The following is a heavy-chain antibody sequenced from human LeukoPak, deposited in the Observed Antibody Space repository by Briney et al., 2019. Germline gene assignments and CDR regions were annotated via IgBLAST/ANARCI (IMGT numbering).Heavy chain of an antibody. V-gene: IGHV5-51*01. CDR1: GYSFTSYW. CDR3: AGQGITMVRGVVPYYYYGMDV. CDR2: IYPGGSDT. D-gene: IGHD3-10*01. Sequence: GESLKISCKGSGYSFTSYWIGWVRQMPGKGLEWMGIIYPGGSDTRYSPSFQGQVTISADKSISTAYLQWSSLKASDTAMYYCAGQGITMVRGVVPYYYYGMDVWGQGATVTVSS. J-gene: IGHJ6*02.